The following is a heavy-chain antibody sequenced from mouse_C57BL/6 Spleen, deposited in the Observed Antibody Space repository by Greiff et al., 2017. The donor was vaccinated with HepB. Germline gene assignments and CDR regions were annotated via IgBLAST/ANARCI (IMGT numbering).Heavy chain of an antibody. CDR2: IYPGDGDT. V-gene: IGHV1-82*01. J-gene: IGHJ3*01. CDR1: GYAFSSSW. Sequence: QVQLQQSGPELVKPGASVKISCKASGYAFSSSWMNWVKQRPGKGLEWIGRIYPGDGDTNNNGKFKGKATLTAVKSSSTAYMQLSSLTSEDSAVYFCARDYGSSYGGWFAYWGQGTLVTVSA. D-gene: IGHD1-1*01. CDR3: ARDYGSSYGGWFAY.